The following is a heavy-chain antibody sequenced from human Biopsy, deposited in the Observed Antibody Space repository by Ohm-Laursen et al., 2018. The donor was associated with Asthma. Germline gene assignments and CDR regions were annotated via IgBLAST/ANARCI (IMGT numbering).Heavy chain of an antibody. CDR1: GGSISSSSYY. CDR2: INYSGST. Sequence: SDTLSLTCTVSGGSISSSSYYWSWVRQHPGKGLEWIGYINYSGSTFYSPSLESRVTVSVDTSKNQFSLKLSSVTAADTAVYYCARDLSGYCTSSACYGFDSWGQGTLVTVSS. V-gene: IGHV4-31*03. J-gene: IGHJ5*01. D-gene: IGHD2-8*01. CDR3: ARDLSGYCTSSACYGFDS.